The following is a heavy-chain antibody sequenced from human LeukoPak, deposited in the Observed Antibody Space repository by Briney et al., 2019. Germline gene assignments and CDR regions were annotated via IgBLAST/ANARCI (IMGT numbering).Heavy chain of an antibody. V-gene: IGHV4-39*07. D-gene: IGHD2-15*01. CDR1: GGSISSSSYD. J-gene: IGHJ4*02. CDR2: IYYSGST. Sequence: SETLSLTCTVSGGSISSSSYDWGWIRQPPGNGLEWIGSIYYSGSTYYNPSLKSRVTISVDTSKNQCSLKLSSVTAADTSVYYCARDVDSLIRINRKEYFDYWGQGTLVTVSS. CDR3: ARDVDSLIRINRKEYFDY.